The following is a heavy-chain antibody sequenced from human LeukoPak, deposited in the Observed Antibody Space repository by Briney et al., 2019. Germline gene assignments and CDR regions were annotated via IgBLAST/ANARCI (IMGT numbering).Heavy chain of an antibody. Sequence: GGSLRLSCAASGFTFSSYWMHWVRQAPGKGLVWVSRINSDGSSTSYADSVKGRFTISRDNAKNTLYLQMNSLRAEDTAVYYCARPSPYSSSWYSVWFDPWGQGTLVTVSS. V-gene: IGHV3-74*01. CDR3: ARPSPYSSSWYSVWFDP. J-gene: IGHJ5*02. D-gene: IGHD6-13*01. CDR2: INSDGSST. CDR1: GFTFSSYW.